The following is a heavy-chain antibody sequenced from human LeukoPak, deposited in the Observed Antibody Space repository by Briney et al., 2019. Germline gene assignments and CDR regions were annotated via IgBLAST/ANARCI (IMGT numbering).Heavy chain of an antibody. Sequence: SETLSLTCTVSGGSISSCYWSWIRQPAGKGLEWIGRIYTSGSTNYNPSLKSRVTMSVDTSKNQFSLKLSSVTAADTAVYYCARDRYCSSTSCYRTNWYFDLWGRGTLVTVSS. J-gene: IGHJ2*01. V-gene: IGHV4-4*07. D-gene: IGHD2-2*01. CDR3: ARDRYCSSTSCYRTNWYFDL. CDR1: GGSISSCY. CDR2: IYTSGST.